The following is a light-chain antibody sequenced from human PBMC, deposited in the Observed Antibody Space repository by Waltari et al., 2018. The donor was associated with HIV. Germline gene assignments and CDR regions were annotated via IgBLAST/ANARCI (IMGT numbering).Light chain of an antibody. CDR2: DAS. J-gene: IGKJ5*01. CDR3: QQLKTYPAVT. Sequence: DIQLTQSPSFLSASVGDRVTITCRASQGIDSYLAWYQQKPGKAPKLLIYDASTLQSGVPSRFSGSGYGTEFTLTISSLQPEDFATYYCQQLKTYPAVTFGQGTGLEI. CDR1: QGIDSY. V-gene: IGKV1-9*01.